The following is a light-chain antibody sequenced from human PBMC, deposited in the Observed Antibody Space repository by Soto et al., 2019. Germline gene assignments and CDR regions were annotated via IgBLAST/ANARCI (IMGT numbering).Light chain of an antibody. CDR1: SSDVGGYNY. CDR3: SSYTRTTLVV. CDR2: EVS. J-gene: IGLJ2*01. Sequence: QSALTQPASVSGSPGQSITISCTGSSSDVGGYNYVSWYQQHPGKAPKLMIYEVSNRLSGVSNRFSGSKSGNTASLTISGLQAEDEADYYCSSYTRTTLVVFGGGTKVTVL. V-gene: IGLV2-14*01.